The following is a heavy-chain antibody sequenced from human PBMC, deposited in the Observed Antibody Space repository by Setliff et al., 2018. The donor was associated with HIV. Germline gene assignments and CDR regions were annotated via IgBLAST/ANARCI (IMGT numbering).Heavy chain of an antibody. CDR3: ARDGPLEGSYRYYYYYMDV. Sequence: SETLSLTCTVSGGSISSHYWSWIRQPPGKGLEWIGYIYYSGSTNYNPSLKNRVTISVDTSKNQFSLKLSSVTAADTAVYYCARDGPLEGSYRYYYYYMDVWGKGTTVTVSS. J-gene: IGHJ6*03. V-gene: IGHV4-59*11. D-gene: IGHD3-10*01. CDR2: IYYSGST. CDR1: GGSISSHY.